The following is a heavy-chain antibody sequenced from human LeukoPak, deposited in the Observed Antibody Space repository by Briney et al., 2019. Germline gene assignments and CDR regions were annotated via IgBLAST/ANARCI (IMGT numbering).Heavy chain of an antibody. CDR3: ARVSIGVSLDY. Sequence: SETLSLTCTVSGGSISSYYWSWIRQPPGKGLEWIGYIYCSGSTNYNPSLKSRVTISVDTSKNQFSLKLSSVTAADTAVYYCARVSIGVSLDYWGQGTLVTVSS. D-gene: IGHD3-22*01. CDR1: GGSISSYY. J-gene: IGHJ4*02. CDR2: IYCSGST. V-gene: IGHV4-59*01.